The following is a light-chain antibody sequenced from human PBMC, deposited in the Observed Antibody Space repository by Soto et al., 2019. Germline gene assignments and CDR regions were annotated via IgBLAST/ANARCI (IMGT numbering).Light chain of an antibody. Sequence: QLVLTQPPSVSGAPGQRVTISCTGSSSNIGAGYDVHWYQQLPGTAPKLLIYGNSNRPSGVPDRFSGSKSGTSASLSITGLEAEDEADYYGQSYDSSLLVVGGGTKLTVL. J-gene: IGLJ3*02. CDR3: QSYDSSLLV. CDR2: GNS. CDR1: SSNIGAGYD. V-gene: IGLV1-40*01.